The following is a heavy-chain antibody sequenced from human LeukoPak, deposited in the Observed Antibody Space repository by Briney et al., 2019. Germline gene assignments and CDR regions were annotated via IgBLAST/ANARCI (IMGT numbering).Heavy chain of an antibody. Sequence: GGALRLSCAASGFTFSSYDMTWGRQAPGKGLEWVSSISSSSSYIYYANSVKGRFTSSIDHAKNSLYLLLNSLRAEDTAVYYCARDPGYCSGGSCQYYYYYYMDVWVKGTTVTVPS. CDR3: ARDPGYCSGGSCQYYYYYYMDV. V-gene: IGHV3-21*01. CDR1: GFTFSSYD. CDR2: ISSSSSYI. J-gene: IGHJ6*03. D-gene: IGHD2-15*01.